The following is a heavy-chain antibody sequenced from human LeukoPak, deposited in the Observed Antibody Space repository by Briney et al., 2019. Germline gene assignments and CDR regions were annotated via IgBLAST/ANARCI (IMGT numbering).Heavy chain of an antibody. V-gene: IGHV1-69*05. CDR3: ASRRDSSSPHYFDY. D-gene: IGHD6-6*01. CDR2: IIPIFGTA. Sequence: SVKVSCKASGGTFSSYAISWVRQAPGQGVEWMGGIIPIFGTANYAQKFQGRVTITTDESTSTAYMELSSLRSEDTAVYYCASRRDSSSPHYFDYWGQGTLVTVSS. J-gene: IGHJ4*02. CDR1: GGTFSSYA.